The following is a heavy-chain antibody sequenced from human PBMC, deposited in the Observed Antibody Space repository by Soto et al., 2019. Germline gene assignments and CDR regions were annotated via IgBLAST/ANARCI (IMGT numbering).Heavy chain of an antibody. V-gene: IGHV1-69*02. CDR2: IIPILGIA. D-gene: IGHD2-2*01. CDR3: ARGSTSTKPPNDDYGMDV. Sequence: QVQLVQSGAEVKKPGSSVKVSCKASGGTFSSYTISWVRQAAGQGLEWMGRIIPILGIATYAQKFQGRVTITADKSTNTAYMELSSLRSEDTAVYYCARGSTSTKPPNDDYGMDVWGKGTTVTVAS. CDR1: GGTFSSYT. J-gene: IGHJ6*04.